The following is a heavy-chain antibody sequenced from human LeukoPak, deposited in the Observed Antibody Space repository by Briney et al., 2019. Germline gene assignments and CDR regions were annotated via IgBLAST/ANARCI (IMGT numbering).Heavy chain of an antibody. V-gene: IGHV1-69*05. J-gene: IGHJ3*02. Sequence: SVKVSCKASGSTFSSYAISWVRQAPGQGLEWMGRIIPIFGTANYAQKFQGRVTITTDESTSTAYMELSSLRSEDTAVYYCARDLGITMIVVDAFDIWGQGTMVTVSS. CDR1: GSTFSSYA. CDR2: IIPIFGTA. D-gene: IGHD3-22*01. CDR3: ARDLGITMIVVDAFDI.